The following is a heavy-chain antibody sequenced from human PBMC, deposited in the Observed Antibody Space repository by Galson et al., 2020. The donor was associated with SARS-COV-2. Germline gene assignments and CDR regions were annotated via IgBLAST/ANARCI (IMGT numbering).Heavy chain of an antibody. Sequence: ASVKASCKASGYTFTSYGISWVRQAPGQGLEWMGWISAYNGNTNYAQKLQGRVTMTTDTSTSTAYMELRSLRSDDTAVYYCARDSSSSWSFGYYYGMDVWGQGTTVTVSS. CDR1: GYTFTSYG. J-gene: IGHJ6*02. D-gene: IGHD6-13*01. CDR2: ISAYNGNT. CDR3: ARDSSSSWSFGYYYGMDV. V-gene: IGHV1-18*04.